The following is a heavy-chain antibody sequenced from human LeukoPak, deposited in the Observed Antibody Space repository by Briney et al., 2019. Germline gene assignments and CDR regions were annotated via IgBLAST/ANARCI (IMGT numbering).Heavy chain of an antibody. CDR3: ARVRYYDSRGWNFDY. J-gene: IGHJ4*02. V-gene: IGHV1-8*03. D-gene: IGHD3-22*01. CDR2: MNPNSGNT. CDR1: GYTFTSYD. Sequence: ASVKVSCKASGYTFTSYDINWVRQATGQGLEWMGWMNPNSGNTGYAQKFQGRVTITRNTSISTAYMELSSLRSEDTAVYYCARVRYYDSRGWNFDYWGQGTLVTVSS.